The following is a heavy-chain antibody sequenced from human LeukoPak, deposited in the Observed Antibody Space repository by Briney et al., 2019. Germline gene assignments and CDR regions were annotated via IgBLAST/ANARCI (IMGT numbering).Heavy chain of an antibody. J-gene: IGHJ3*02. Sequence: GGSLRLSCAASGFTFSSYAMNWVRQAPGKGLEWDSAIIDSGGTTYYTDSVKGRFTISSDNSKNTLYLQMNSLRAEDTAVYYCAKADSTSGYRNDAFDIWGQGTMVTVSS. CDR2: IIDSGGTT. D-gene: IGHD3-22*01. CDR1: GFTFSSYA. V-gene: IGHV3-23*01. CDR3: AKADSTSGYRNDAFDI.